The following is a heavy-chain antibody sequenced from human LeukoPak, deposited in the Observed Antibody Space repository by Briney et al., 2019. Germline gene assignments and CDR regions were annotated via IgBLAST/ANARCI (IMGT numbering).Heavy chain of an antibody. D-gene: IGHD3-10*01. J-gene: IGHJ3*02. Sequence: PGESLKISCKGSGYSFTSYWIGWVRQMPGKGLEWMGIIYPGDSDTGYSPSFQGQVTISADKSISTAYLQWSSLKASDSAMYYCATNTMFRGIHAFDIWGQGTMVTVSS. V-gene: IGHV5-51*01. CDR3: ATNTMFRGIHAFDI. CDR1: GYSFTSYW. CDR2: IYPGDSDT.